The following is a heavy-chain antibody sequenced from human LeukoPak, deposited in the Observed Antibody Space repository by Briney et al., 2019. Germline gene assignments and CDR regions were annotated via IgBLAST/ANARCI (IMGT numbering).Heavy chain of an antibody. J-gene: IGHJ4*02. Sequence: VASVNVSCKASGYTFTSYYMHWVRQAPGQGLEWMGIINPSGGSTSYAQKFQGRVTMTRDTSTSTVYMELSSLRSEDTAVYYCARGPREGYSYGHIDYWGQGTLVTVSS. CDR2: INPSGGST. CDR3: ARGPREGYSYGHIDY. D-gene: IGHD5-18*01. V-gene: IGHV1-46*01. CDR1: GYTFTSYY.